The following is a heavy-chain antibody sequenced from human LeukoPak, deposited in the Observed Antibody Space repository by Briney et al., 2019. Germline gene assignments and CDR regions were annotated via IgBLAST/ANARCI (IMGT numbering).Heavy chain of an antibody. V-gene: IGHV4-34*01. CDR2: INHSEST. J-gene: IGHJ4*02. D-gene: IGHD3-10*01. CDR1: GGSFSGYY. CDR3: ARGHWASGSDY. Sequence: PSETLSLTCAVYGGSFSGYYWSWIRQPPGKGLEWIEEINHSESTNYNPSLKSRVTISVDTSKNQFSLKLSSVTAADTAVYYCARGHWASGSDYWGQGTLVTVSS.